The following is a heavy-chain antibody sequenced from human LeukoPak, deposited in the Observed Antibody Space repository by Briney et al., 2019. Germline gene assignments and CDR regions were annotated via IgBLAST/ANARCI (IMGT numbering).Heavy chain of an antibody. CDR3: VKGRPSPRTVGIETTLFDY. Sequence: PGGSLRLSCSASGFTFSSYAMHWVRQAPGKGLEYVSAISSNGGSTYYADSVKGRFTISRDNSKNTLYLQMSSLRAADTAVYYCVKGRPSPRTVGIETTLFDYWGQGTLVTVSS. D-gene: IGHD6-13*01. V-gene: IGHV3-64D*06. CDR1: GFTFSSYA. CDR2: ISSNGGST. J-gene: IGHJ4*02.